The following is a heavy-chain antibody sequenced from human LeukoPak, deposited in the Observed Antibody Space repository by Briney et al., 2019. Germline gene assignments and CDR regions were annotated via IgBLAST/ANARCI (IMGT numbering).Heavy chain of an antibody. CDR3: AGGESNSW. V-gene: IGHV3-48*01. J-gene: IGHJ4*02. CDR1: GFTFSTYT. Sequence: PGGSLRLSCAASGFTFSTYTMSWVRQAPGKGLECVSYITMSSTTIYYADSVKGRFTISRDNAKNSLYLQMNSLRAEDTAVYYCAGGESNSWWGQGTLVTVSS. CDR2: ITMSSTTI. D-gene: IGHD6-13*01.